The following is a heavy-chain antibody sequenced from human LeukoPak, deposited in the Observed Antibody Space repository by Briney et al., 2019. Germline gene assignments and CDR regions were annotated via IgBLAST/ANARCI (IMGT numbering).Heavy chain of an antibody. D-gene: IGHD5-12*01. CDR1: GFTFRNYW. J-gene: IGHJ4*02. CDR3: VRDGGVSGYDLLDY. V-gene: IGHV3-7*01. Sequence: GGSLRLSCAASGFTFRNYWMGWVRQAPGKGLEWVANINQDGSKEYYMDSVKARFTISRDNAKNSLSLQMNSLRAEDTAVYYCVRDGGVSGYDLLDYWGQGTLVTVSS. CDR2: INQDGSKE.